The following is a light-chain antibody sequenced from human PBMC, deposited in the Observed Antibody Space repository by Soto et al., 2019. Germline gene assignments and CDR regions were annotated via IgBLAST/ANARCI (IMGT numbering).Light chain of an antibody. CDR2: DVS. Sequence: EIKMTKSPLSLSPSVEEKVPFFSRASKTISTNLNWYQHKPGRAPRLLISDVSTLQSGVPGRFRGSGSETEFTLTITYVQPEDFATYYCQQGYSIHALTFGGGTKVE. J-gene: IGKJ4*01. CDR1: KTISTN. CDR3: QQGYSIHALT. V-gene: IGKV1-39*01.